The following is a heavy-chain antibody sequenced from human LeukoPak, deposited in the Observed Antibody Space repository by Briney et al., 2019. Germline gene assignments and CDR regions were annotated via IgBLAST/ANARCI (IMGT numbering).Heavy chain of an antibody. D-gene: IGHD2-2*01. CDR3: ARTYCSSTSCYSGYFDL. V-gene: IGHV1-46*01. Sequence: GASVKVSCKASGYTFTSYYMHWVRQAPGQGLEWMGIINPSGGNTTYAQKFQGRVTMTRDTSTSTVYMELSSLRSEDTAVYYCARTYCSSTSCYSGYFDLWGRGTLVTVSS. CDR1: GYTFTSYY. J-gene: IGHJ2*01. CDR2: INPSGGNT.